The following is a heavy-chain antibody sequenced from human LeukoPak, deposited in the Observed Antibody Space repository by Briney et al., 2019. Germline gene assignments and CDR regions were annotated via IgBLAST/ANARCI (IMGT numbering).Heavy chain of an antibody. V-gene: IGHV1-2*02. J-gene: IGHJ4*02. D-gene: IGHD3-10*01. Sequence: ASVKVSCKASGYSFTDYYMHWVRQAPGQGLEWMGWISPRSGDTSYAQKFQGRVTMTGDTSINTVDMDLSGLTSDDTAVFYCARGREIHGGSDTKLDDYWGQGTLVTVSS. CDR1: GYSFTDYY. CDR2: ISPRSGDT. CDR3: ARGREIHGGSDTKLDDY.